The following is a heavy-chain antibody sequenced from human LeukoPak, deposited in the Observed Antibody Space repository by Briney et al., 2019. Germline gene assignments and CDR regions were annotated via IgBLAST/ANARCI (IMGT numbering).Heavy chain of an antibody. CDR2: INPNSGGT. CDR3: ARDWSMTTLDY. D-gene: IGHD4-17*01. V-gene: IGHV1-2*06. Sequence: ASLKVSCKASGYTFIGYYIHWVRQAPGQGLEWMGRINPNSGGTDYAQRFQGRVTMTRDTSISTAYLEFSRLRSDDTAVHYCARDWSMTTLDYWGQETLVTVSS. CDR1: GYTFIGYY. J-gene: IGHJ4*02.